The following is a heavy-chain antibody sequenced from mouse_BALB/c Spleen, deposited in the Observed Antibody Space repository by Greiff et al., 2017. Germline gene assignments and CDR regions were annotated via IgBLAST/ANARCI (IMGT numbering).Heavy chain of an antibody. J-gene: IGHJ4*01. V-gene: IGHV5-6-3*01. CDR3: ARCGNYAMDY. CDR1: GFTFSSYG. D-gene: IGHD1-1*02. CDR2: INSNGGST. Sequence: EVKLVESGGGLVQPGGSLKLSCAASGFTFSSYGMSWVRQTPDKRLELVATINSNGGSTYYPDSVKGRFTISRDNAKNTLYLQMSSLKSEDTAMYYCARCGNYAMDYWGQGTSVTVSS.